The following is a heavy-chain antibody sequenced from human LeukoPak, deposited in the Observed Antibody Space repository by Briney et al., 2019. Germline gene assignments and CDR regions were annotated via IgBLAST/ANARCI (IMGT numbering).Heavy chain of an antibody. Sequence: GGSLRLSCAASGITFSNYSLNWIRQGPGEGLEWVSSISTSSSLIYYADSVKGRFTVSRDDAKNSLHLQMNSLRAEDTAVYYCARDILTGYYSFYYYYYMDVWGNGTTVTVSS. D-gene: IGHD3-9*01. V-gene: IGHV3-21*01. CDR2: ISTSSSLI. CDR3: ARDILTGYYSFYYYYYMDV. CDR1: GITFSNYS. J-gene: IGHJ6*03.